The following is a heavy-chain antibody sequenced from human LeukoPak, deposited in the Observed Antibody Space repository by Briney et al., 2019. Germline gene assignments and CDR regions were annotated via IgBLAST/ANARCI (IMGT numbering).Heavy chain of an antibody. CDR3: ARDPEG. CDR2: IIPIFGTA. Sequence: GASVQVSCKTSGGTFSTSAITWVRQAPGQGLEWMGGIIPIFGTANYAQKFQGRVTITADESTSTAYMELSSLRSEDTAVYYCARDPEGWGQGTLVTVSS. V-gene: IGHV1-69*01. CDR1: GGTFSTSA. D-gene: IGHD1-14*01. J-gene: IGHJ4*02.